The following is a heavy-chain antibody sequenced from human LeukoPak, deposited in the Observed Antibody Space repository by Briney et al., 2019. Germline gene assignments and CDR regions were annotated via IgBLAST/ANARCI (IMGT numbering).Heavy chain of an antibody. J-gene: IGHJ6*02. CDR2: INHSGST. CDR3: AREMRTYYYYYGMDV. V-gene: IGHV4-34*01. Sequence: SETLSLTCAVYGGSFSGYYWSWLRQPPGKGLEWIGEINHSGSTNYNPSLKSRVTISVDTSKNQFSLKLSSVTAADTAVYYCAREMRTYYYYYGMDVWGQGTTVTVSS. CDR1: GGSFSGYY.